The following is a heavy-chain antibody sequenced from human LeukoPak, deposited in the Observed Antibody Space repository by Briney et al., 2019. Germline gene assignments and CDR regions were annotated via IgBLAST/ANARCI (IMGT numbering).Heavy chain of an antibody. D-gene: IGHD6-13*01. CDR3: ASIAAAGDFDY. Sequence: GGSLRLSCAASGSTFSSYWMHWVRQAPGKGLVWVSRINSDGSSTSYADSVKGRFTISRDNAKNTLYLQMNSLRAEDTAVYYCASIAAAGDFDYWGQGTLVTVSS. CDR1: GSTFSSYW. V-gene: IGHV3-74*01. CDR2: INSDGSST. J-gene: IGHJ4*02.